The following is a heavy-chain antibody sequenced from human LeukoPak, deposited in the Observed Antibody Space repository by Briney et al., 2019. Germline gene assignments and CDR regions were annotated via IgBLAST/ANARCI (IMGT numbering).Heavy chain of an antibody. J-gene: IGHJ4*02. CDR2: INHSGST. D-gene: IGHD3-22*01. V-gene: IGHV4-34*01. CDR1: GGSFSGYY. CDR3: ARDYYYQSEGVFDY. Sequence: SETLSLTCAVYGGSFSGYYWSWIRQPPGKGLEWIGEINHSGSTNYNPSLKSRVTISVDTSKNQFSLKLSSVTAADTAVYYCARDYYYQSEGVFDYWGQGTLVTVSS.